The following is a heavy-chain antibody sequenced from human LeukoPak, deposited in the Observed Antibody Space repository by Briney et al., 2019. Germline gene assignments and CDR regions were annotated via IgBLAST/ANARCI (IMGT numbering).Heavy chain of an antibody. D-gene: IGHD4-23*01. Sequence: GGSLRLSCAASGFTFDDYAMHWVRQAPGKGLEWVSGISWNSGSIGYADSVKSRFTISRDNAKNSLYLQMNSLRAEDTALYYCAKDIGGATDYYYYYGMDVWGQGTTVTVSS. CDR3: AKDIGGATDYYYYYGMDV. CDR1: GFTFDDYA. V-gene: IGHV3-9*01. J-gene: IGHJ6*02. CDR2: ISWNSGSI.